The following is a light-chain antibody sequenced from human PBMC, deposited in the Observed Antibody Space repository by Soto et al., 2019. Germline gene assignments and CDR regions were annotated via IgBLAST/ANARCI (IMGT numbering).Light chain of an antibody. V-gene: IGKV3-20*01. CDR3: RQYGSSLIT. CDR2: GAS. Sequence: EIVLTQSPGTLSLSPGERATLSCRASQSVSNNYLAWYQQKPGQAPRLLIYGASNRATGIPDRFSGSGSGTDFTLTISRLEPEDFAVYYCRQYGSSLITFGQGTRLEI. J-gene: IGKJ5*01. CDR1: QSVSNNY.